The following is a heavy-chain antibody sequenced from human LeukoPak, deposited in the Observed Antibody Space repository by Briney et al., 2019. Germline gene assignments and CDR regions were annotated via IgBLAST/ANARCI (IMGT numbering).Heavy chain of an antibody. Sequence: PSETLSLTCTVSGYSISSVYYWGWIRQPPGKGLEWIGSLYHSGSTYYNPSLRSRVTISVDTSKNQFSLKLNSVTAADTAVYYCARGGSGYDAFDIWGQGTMVTVSS. V-gene: IGHV4-38-2*02. J-gene: IGHJ3*02. CDR1: GYSISSVYY. D-gene: IGHD5-12*01. CDR2: LYHSGST. CDR3: ARGGSGYDAFDI.